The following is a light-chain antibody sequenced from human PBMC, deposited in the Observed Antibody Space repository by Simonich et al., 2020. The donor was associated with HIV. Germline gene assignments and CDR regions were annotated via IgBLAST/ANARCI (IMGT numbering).Light chain of an antibody. Sequence: EILMTQSPATLSVSPGERATLSSRASQSVASNLAWYQQKPGQAPRLLIYYASSRATGIPARFSGSGFGTEFTLTISSMQSEDFALYYCQQYNNWPSPFTFGPGTKVDIK. J-gene: IGKJ3*01. CDR1: QSVASN. CDR3: QQYNNWPSPFT. V-gene: IGKV3-15*01. CDR2: YAS.